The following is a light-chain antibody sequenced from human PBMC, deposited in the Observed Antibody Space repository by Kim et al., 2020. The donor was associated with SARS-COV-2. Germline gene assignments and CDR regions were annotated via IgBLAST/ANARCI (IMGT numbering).Light chain of an antibody. V-gene: IGLV3-21*01. Sequence: GQTPRITCGGNNIGGHSVHWYQQKPGQAPVLVIYYDSDRPSGIPERFSGSKDATTATLTISRVEAGDEADYYGQVWDTDTDDYVFGTGTKVTVL. CDR2: YDS. CDR1: NIGGHS. CDR3: QVWDTDTDDYV. J-gene: IGLJ1*01.